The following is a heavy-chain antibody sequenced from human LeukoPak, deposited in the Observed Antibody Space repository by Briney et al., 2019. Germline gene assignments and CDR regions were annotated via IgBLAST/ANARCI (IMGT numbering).Heavy chain of an antibody. V-gene: IGHV3-21*01. Sequence: PGGSLRLSCAASGFTFSSYSMNWVRQAPGKGLEWVSSISSSSSYIYYADSVKGRFTISRDNAKNSLYLQMNSLRAEDTAVYYCASYDSSGFILGPGYLGHWGQGTLITVSS. CDR1: GFTFSSYS. D-gene: IGHD3-22*01. CDR2: ISSSSSYI. J-gene: IGHJ1*01. CDR3: ASYDSSGFILGPGYLGH.